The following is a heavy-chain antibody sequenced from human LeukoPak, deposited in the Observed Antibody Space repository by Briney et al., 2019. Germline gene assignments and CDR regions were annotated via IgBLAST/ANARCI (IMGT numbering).Heavy chain of an antibody. V-gene: IGHV3-7*04. Sequence: GGSLRLSCAASGFTFSTYWMSWVRQGPGKGLEWVANIKPDGSEKDYVDSLKGRFTISRDNAKNSLYLQVNSLRVEDTAVYYCARFGAPYGVDVWGQGTTVTVSS. J-gene: IGHJ6*02. D-gene: IGHD3-16*01. CDR3: ARFGAPYGVDV. CDR2: IKPDGSEK. CDR1: GFTFSTYW.